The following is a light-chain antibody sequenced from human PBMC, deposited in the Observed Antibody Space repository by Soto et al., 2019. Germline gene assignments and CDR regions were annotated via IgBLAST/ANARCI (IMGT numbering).Light chain of an antibody. V-gene: IGKV2-28*01. CDR3: MQALQTPWT. J-gene: IGKJ1*01. CDR2: VGS. CDR1: QSLLHSNGCNY. Sequence: VMTQSPLSLPVTHGEPASFSCRYSQSLLHSNGCNYLDWYLQKPGQSPQLLIYVGSNRVSGVPARFSGSGSGTDFTLNISRVQAEDFGVYFCMQALQTPWTFGQGTKVDI.